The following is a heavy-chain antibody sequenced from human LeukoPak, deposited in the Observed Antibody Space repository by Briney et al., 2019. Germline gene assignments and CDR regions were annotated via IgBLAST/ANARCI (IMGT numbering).Heavy chain of an antibody. D-gene: IGHD6-13*01. CDR1: GGSISTSNYY. J-gene: IGHJ5*02. Sequence: PSETLSLTRTVSGGSISTSNYYWGWIRQPPGKGLEWIGNIFYSGSTYYSPSLKSRVTISLDTSRNQFSLKLSSVTAADTAVYYCARDQQQLAEYNWFDPWGQGTLVTVSS. CDR3: ARDQQQLAEYNWFDP. V-gene: IGHV4-39*07. CDR2: IFYSGST.